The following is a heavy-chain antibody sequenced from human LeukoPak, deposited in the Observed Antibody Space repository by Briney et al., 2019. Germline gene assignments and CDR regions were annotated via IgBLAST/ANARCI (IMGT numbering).Heavy chain of an antibody. J-gene: IGHJ4*02. CDR1: GFTFDDYA. Sequence: PGRSLRLFCAASGFTFDDYAMHWVRQAPGKGLEWVSGISWNSGSIGYADSVKGRFTISRDNAKNSLYLQMNSLRAEDTALYYCAKETAGLLDYWGQGTLVTVSS. V-gene: IGHV3-9*01. CDR2: ISWNSGSI. CDR3: AKETAGLLDY.